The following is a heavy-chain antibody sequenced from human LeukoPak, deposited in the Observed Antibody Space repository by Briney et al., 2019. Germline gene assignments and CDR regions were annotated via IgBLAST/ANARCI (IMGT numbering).Heavy chain of an antibody. V-gene: IGHV4-39*02. Sequence: SETLSLTCTVSGGSISSSSYYWGWIRQPPGKGLEWIGSIYYSGRTYYNPSLKSRVTISVDTSKNQFSLRLSFVTAADTAVYFCARDFPTNYYDRSGFYYAFDIWGQGTMVTVSS. CDR1: GGSISSSSYY. CDR3: ARDFPTNYYDRSGFYYAFDI. J-gene: IGHJ3*02. D-gene: IGHD3-22*01. CDR2: IYYSGRT.